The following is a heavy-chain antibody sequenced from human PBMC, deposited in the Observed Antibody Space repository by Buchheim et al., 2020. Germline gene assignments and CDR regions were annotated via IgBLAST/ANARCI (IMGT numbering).Heavy chain of an antibody. D-gene: IGHD5-18*01. CDR2: ISYDGSNK. CDR1: GFTFSSYA. CDR3: ARDRKSQLWAIGYYYYGMGV. J-gene: IGHJ6*02. V-gene: IGHV3-30-3*01. Sequence: QVQLVESGGGVVQPGRSLRLSCAASGFTFSSYAMHWVRQAPGKGLEWVAVISYDGSNKYYADSVKGRFTISRDNSKTTLYLQMNSLGAEDTAMYYCARDRKSQLWAIGYYYYGMGVWGQGTT.